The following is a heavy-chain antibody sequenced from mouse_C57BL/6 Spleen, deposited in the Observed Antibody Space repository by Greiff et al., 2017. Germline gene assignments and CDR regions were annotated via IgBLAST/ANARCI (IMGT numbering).Heavy chain of an antibody. CDR1: GYTFTSYW. V-gene: IGHV1-69*01. CDR3: ARGELGLDLDY. J-gene: IGHJ2*01. CDR2: IDPSDSYT. Sequence: QVQLQQSGAELVMPGASVKLSCKASGYTFTSYWMHWVKQRPGQGLEWIGEIDPSDSYTNYNQKFKGKYTLTVDKSSSTAYMQLSSLTSEDSAVYYCARGELGLDLDYWGQGTTLTVSS. D-gene: IGHD4-1*01.